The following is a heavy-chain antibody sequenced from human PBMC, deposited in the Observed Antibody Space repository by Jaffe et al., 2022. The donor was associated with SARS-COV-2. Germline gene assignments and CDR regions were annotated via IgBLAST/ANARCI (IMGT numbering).Heavy chain of an antibody. CDR1: GYTFTDYA. V-gene: IGHV1-3*01. D-gene: IGHD1-26*01. Sequence: QVQLVQSGPEVKMPGASVKVSCKAYGYTFTDYAIHWVRQAPGERPEWIGWINDNGDTKYSHKFQDRVTITRDTSASTAYMEMSSLRFEDTAVYYCARTRNGNFWGQGALVTVSS. CDR2: INDNGDT. CDR3: ARTRNGNF. J-gene: IGHJ4*02.